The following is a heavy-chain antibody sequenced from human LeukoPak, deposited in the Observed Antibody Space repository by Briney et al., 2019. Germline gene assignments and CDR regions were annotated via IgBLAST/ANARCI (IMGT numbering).Heavy chain of an antibody. CDR1: GFTLSSYW. J-gene: IGHJ4*02. CDR3: ARGPSGWGSLDY. CDR2: TNSDGRTR. D-gene: IGHD7-27*01. Sequence: GGSLRLSCAASGFTLSSYWMHWVRQPPGKGLVWVSRTNSDGRTRNYVDSVKGRFTISRGHATNTLYLEMRSLRAEDTAVYYCARGPSGWGSLDYWGQGTLVTVSS. V-gene: IGHV3-74*01.